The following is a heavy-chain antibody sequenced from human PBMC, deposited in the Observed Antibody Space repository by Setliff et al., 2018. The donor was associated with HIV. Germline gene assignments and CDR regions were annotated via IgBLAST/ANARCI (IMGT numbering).Heavy chain of an antibody. CDR1: GSTFTSYA. D-gene: IGHD2-15*01. Sequence: ASVKVSCKASGSTFTSYAMNWVRQAPGQGLEWMGWINTNTGNPTYAQGFTGRFVFSLDTSVSTAYLQINSLKAEDTAVYYCATPRTPQWYCSGGSCFDAFDPWGQGTMVTVSS. J-gene: IGHJ3*01. V-gene: IGHV7-4-1*02. CDR3: ATPRTPQWYCSGGSCFDAFDP. CDR2: INTNTGNP.